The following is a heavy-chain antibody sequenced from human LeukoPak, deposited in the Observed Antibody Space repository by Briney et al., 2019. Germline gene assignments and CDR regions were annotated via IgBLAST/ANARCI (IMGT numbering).Heavy chain of an antibody. CDR1: GGSISSGDYY. CDR2: IYYSGST. J-gene: IGHJ6*03. V-gene: IGHV4-30-4*08. Sequence: SETLSLTCTVSGGSISSGDYYWSWIRQPPGKGLEWIGYIYYSGSTYYNPSLKSRVTISVDTSKNQFSLKLSSVTAADTAVYYCARVIYCSGGSCYLGKYYYYYMDVWGKGTTVTVSS. CDR3: ARVIYCSGGSCYLGKYYYYYMDV. D-gene: IGHD2-15*01.